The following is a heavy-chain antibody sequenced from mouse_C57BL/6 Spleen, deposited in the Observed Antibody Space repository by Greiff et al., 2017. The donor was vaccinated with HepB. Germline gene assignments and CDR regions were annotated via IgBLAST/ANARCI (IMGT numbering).Heavy chain of an antibody. J-gene: IGHJ3*01. V-gene: IGHV3-6*01. CDR3: ARVNYDYDGGTWFAY. D-gene: IGHD2-4*01. Sequence: DVKLVESGPGLVKPSQSLSLTCSVTGYSITSGYYWNWIRQFPGNKLEWMGYISYDGSNNYNPSLKNRISITRDTSKNQFFLKLNSVTTEDTATYYCARVNYDYDGGTWFAYWGQGTLVTVSA. CDR2: ISYDGSN. CDR1: GYSITSGYY.